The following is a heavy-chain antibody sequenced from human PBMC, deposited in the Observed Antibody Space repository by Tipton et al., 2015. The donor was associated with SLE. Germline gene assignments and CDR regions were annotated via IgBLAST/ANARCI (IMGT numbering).Heavy chain of an antibody. Sequence: TLSLTCTVSGDSISSGGYYWSWIRQHPGKGLEYIGYIHYRRNTYYNPSLRSRVLISVDTSKNQFSLKLSSVTAADTAVYYCARVARDGYKSGFDYWGQGTLVTVSS. V-gene: IGHV4-31*03. CDR3: ARVARDGYKSGFDY. J-gene: IGHJ4*02. D-gene: IGHD5-24*01. CDR1: GDSISSGGYY. CDR2: IHYRRNT.